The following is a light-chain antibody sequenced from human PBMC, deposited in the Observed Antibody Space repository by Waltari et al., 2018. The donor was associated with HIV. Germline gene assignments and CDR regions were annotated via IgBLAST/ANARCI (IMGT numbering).Light chain of an antibody. J-gene: IGKJ2*01. CDR1: QSVSSSY. V-gene: IGKV3-20*01. Sequence: EIVLTQSPGTLSLSPGERATLSCRASQSVSSSYVAWYQQKPGQAPRLVMYGASSRATGIPDRFSGSGSGTDFTLTISRLEPEDVAVYYCQHYGSYWPPYTFGQGTRLEIK. CDR3: QHYGSYWPPYT. CDR2: GAS.